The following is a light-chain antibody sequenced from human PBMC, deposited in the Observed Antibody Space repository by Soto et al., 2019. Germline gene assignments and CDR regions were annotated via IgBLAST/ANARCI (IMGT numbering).Light chain of an antibody. CDR2: EVS. CDR1: SSDVGSYNL. V-gene: IGLV2-23*02. Sequence: QSVLTQPASVSGSPGQSITVSCTGTSSDVGSYNLVSWYQHHPGKAPKLIIYEVSRRPSGVSNRFSGSKSGNTASLTISGLQAEDEADYHCCSYAGRDVLFGGGTKLTVL. CDR3: CSYAGRDVL. J-gene: IGLJ2*01.